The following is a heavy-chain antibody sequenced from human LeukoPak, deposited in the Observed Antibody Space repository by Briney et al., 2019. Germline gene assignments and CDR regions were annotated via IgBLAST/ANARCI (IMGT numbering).Heavy chain of an antibody. CDR2: INHSGST. CDR3: ARGRVGAFDY. V-gene: IGHV4-34*01. J-gene: IGHJ4*02. D-gene: IGHD1-26*01. Sequence: SSETLSLTCAVYGGSFSGYYWSWIRQPPGKGLEWIGEINHSGSTNYNPSLKSRVTISVDTSKNQLSLKLSSVTAADTAVYYCARGRVGAFDYWGQGTLVTVSS. CDR1: GGSFSGYY.